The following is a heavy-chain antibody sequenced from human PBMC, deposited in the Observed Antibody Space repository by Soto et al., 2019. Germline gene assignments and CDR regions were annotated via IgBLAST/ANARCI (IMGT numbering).Heavy chain of an antibody. CDR3: ARERHLLLWFGEVSGWFDP. CDR2: INHSGST. V-gene: IGHV4-34*01. D-gene: IGHD3-10*01. Sequence: QVQLQQWGAGLLKPSETLSLTCAVYGGSFSGYYWSWIRQPPGKGLEWIGEINHSGSTNYNPSLKSRVTISVDTSKNQFSLKLSSVTAADTAVYYCARERHLLLWFGEVSGWFDPWGQGTLVTVSS. CDR1: GGSFSGYY. J-gene: IGHJ5*02.